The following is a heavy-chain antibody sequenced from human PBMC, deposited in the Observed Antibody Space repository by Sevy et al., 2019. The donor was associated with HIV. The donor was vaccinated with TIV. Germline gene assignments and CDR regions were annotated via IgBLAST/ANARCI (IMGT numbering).Heavy chain of an antibody. V-gene: IGHV3-30-3*01. Sequence: GGSLRLSCAASRFGFSDHALHWVRQAPGKGLEWLGVISHDGVSAFYADTVKGRFTISRDNSRNILYLQIKSLSPDDTAMYYCARYYYDSSGYYSYDYYMDVWGKGTTVTVSS. D-gene: IGHD3-22*01. CDR2: ISHDGVSA. CDR3: ARYYYDSSGYYSYDYYMDV. J-gene: IGHJ6*03. CDR1: RFGFSDHA.